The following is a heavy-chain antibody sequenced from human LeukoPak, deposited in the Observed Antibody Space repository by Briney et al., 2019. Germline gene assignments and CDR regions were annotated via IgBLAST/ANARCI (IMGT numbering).Heavy chain of an antibody. V-gene: IGHV1-46*01. CDR1: GGTFSNYA. CDR3: ARYSGYSTSLLGY. Sequence: ASVKVSCKASGGTFSNYAISWVRQAPGQGLEWMGIINPSGGSTSYAQKFQGRVTMTRDTSTSTVYMELSSLRSEDTAVYYCARYSGYSTSLLGYWGQGTLVTVSS. CDR2: INPSGGST. J-gene: IGHJ4*02. D-gene: IGHD6-13*01.